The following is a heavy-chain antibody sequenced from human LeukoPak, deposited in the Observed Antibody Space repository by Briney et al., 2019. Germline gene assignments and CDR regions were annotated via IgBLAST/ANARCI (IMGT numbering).Heavy chain of an antibody. V-gene: IGHV3-11*04. CDR2: ISSSGSTI. CDR1: GFTFSDYY. CDR3: ARRPVLWYYDSSGYQGYYYYYMDV. D-gene: IGHD3-22*01. Sequence: PGGSLRLSCAASGFTFSDYYMSWIRQAPGKGLEWVSYISSSGSTIYYADSVKGRFTISRDNAKNSLYLQMNSLRAEDTAVYYCARRPVLWYYDSSGYQGYYYYYMDVWGKGTTVTISS. J-gene: IGHJ6*03.